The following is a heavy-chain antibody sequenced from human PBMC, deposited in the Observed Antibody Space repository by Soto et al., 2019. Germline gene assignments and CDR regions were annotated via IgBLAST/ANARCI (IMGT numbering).Heavy chain of an antibody. Sequence: SETLSLTCTVSGGSISSGGYYWSWIRQHPGKGLEWIGYIYYSGSTYYNPSLKSRVTISVDTSKNQFYLKLSSVTAADTAVYYCARASGFLEWDAVGDNYYYYYYMDVWGKGTTVTVSS. J-gene: IGHJ6*03. CDR2: IYYSGST. CDR3: ARASGFLEWDAVGDNYYYYYYMDV. CDR1: GGSISSGGYY. V-gene: IGHV4-31*03. D-gene: IGHD3-3*01.